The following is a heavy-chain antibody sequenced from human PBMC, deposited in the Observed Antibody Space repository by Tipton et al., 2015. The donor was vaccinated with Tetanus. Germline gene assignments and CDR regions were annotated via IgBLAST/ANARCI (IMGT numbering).Heavy chain of an antibody. V-gene: IGHV3-9*01. CDR3: ARAVRGRDVFDI. CDR1: GFTFHDYA. Sequence: SLRLSCAASGFTFHDYAIHWVRQLTGKGLEWVSAISGNGGNKVYADSVKGRFTISRDNANNSLYVQMDSLRPKDTALYYCARAVRGRDVFDIWGQGTMVIVSS. D-gene: IGHD3-10*01. CDR2: ISGNGGNK. J-gene: IGHJ3*02.